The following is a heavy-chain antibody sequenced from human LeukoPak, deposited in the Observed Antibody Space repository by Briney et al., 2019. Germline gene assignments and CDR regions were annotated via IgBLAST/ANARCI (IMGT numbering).Heavy chain of an antibody. CDR3: ARSFPPGYFDY. J-gene: IGHJ4*02. D-gene: IGHD3-16*01. CDR2: ISSSSSYI. Sequence: GGSLRLSCAASGFTFSSYSMNWVRQAPGKGLEWVSSISSSSSYIYYADSVKGRFTISGDNAKNSLYLQMNSLRAEDTAVYYCARSFPPGYFDYWGQGTLVTVSS. V-gene: IGHV3-21*01. CDR1: GFTFSSYS.